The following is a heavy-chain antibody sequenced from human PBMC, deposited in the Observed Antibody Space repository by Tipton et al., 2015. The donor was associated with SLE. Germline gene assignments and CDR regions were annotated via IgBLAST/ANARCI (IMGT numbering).Heavy chain of an antibody. V-gene: IGHV4-38-2*02. CDR2: IYHSGST. CDR1: GYSISSGYY. J-gene: IGHJ4*02. D-gene: IGHD3-10*01. Sequence: TLSLTCTVSGYSISSGYYWGWIRQPPGKGLEWIGSIYHSGSTYYNPSLKSRVTISVDTSKNQFSLKLSSVTAADTAVYYCARLRGSFGSGSYDYWGQGTLVTVSS. CDR3: ARLRGSFGSGSYDY.